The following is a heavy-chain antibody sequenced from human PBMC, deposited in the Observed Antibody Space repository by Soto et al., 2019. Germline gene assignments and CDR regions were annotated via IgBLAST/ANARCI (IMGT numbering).Heavy chain of an antibody. CDR1: GFTVRSSY. CDR3: ARATMVRSLFFDY. J-gene: IGHJ4*02. D-gene: IGHD3-10*01. CDR2: IYSVGST. Sequence: GGSLRLSCAASGFTVRSSYMSWVRPAPGKGLEWVSVIYSVGSTYYADSVKGRFTISRDNSKNTLYLQMNSLRAEDTAVYYCARATMVRSLFFDYCGQGTLVTVSS. V-gene: IGHV3-66*01.